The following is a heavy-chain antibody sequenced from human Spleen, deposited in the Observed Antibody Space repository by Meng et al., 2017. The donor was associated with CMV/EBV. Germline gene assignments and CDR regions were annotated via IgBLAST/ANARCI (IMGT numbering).Heavy chain of an antibody. V-gene: IGHV1-8*03. Sequence: ASVKVSCKASGYTFNAYYMHWVRQAPGQGLEWMGWMNPNSGNTGYAQKFQGRVTITRNTSISTAYMELSSLRSEDTAVYYCARGPRFLEWLSSLYYYYYGMDVWGQGTTVTVSS. CDR1: GYTFNAYY. CDR3: ARGPRFLEWLSSLYYYYYGMDV. D-gene: IGHD3-3*01. CDR2: MNPNSGNT. J-gene: IGHJ6*02.